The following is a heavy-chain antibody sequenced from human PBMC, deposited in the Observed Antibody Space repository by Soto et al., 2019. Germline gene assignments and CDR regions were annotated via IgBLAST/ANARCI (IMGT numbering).Heavy chain of an antibody. D-gene: IGHD5-18*01. CDR1: GFTFSSYA. CDR2: ISGSGGST. J-gene: IGHJ4*02. V-gene: IGHV3-23*01. Sequence: GGSLRLSCAASGFTFSSYAMSWVRQAPGKGLEWVSAISGSGGSTYYTDSVKGRFTISRDNSKNTLYLQMNSLRAEDTAVYYCAKDRSAYSYGHYYFDYWGQGTLVTVSS. CDR3: AKDRSAYSYGHYYFDY.